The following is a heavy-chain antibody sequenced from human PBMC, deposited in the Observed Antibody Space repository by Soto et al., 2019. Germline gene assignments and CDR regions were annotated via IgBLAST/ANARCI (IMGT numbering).Heavy chain of an antibody. J-gene: IGHJ1*01. CDR2: ISYDGGNE. Sequence: QVQLVESGGGVVQPGRSLRLSCAASGFTLSGYGMHWVRQAPGKGLEWVALISYDGGNEYYADSVKGRFTTSRDNSENTLYLQMNSLRAEDTAVYYCAKDLPLWGGGYFQYWGQGTLVTVSS. V-gene: IGHV3-30*18. CDR1: GFTLSGYG. D-gene: IGHD1-26*01. CDR3: AKDLPLWGGGYFQY.